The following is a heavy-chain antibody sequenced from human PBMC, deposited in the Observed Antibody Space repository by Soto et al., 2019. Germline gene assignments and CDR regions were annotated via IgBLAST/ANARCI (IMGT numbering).Heavy chain of an antibody. V-gene: IGHV1-8*01. D-gene: IGHD4-17*01. CDR1: GYTFTSYD. Sequence: ASVKVSCKASGYTFTSYDINWARQATGKGLEYLGWMNPNSGNTGYVQKFQGRVTMTRDTSISTAYMELSSLRSEDTAVYFCARGVKYGAYSRWFDPWGQGTLVTVSS. J-gene: IGHJ5*02. CDR3: ARGVKYGAYSRWFDP. CDR2: MNPNSGNT.